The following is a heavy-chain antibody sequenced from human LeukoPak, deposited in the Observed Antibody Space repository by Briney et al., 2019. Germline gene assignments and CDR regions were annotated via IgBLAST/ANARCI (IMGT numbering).Heavy chain of an antibody. CDR3: AKDSYDFWSGGFFDY. Sequence: GGSLRLSCAASGFTFSSYAMSWVRQAPGKGLEWVSAISGSGGSTYYADSVKGRFTISRDNSKNTLYLQMNSLRDEDTAVYYCAKDSYDFWSGGFFDYWGQGTLVTVSS. D-gene: IGHD3-3*01. CDR2: ISGSGGST. V-gene: IGHV3-23*01. CDR1: GFTFSSYA. J-gene: IGHJ4*02.